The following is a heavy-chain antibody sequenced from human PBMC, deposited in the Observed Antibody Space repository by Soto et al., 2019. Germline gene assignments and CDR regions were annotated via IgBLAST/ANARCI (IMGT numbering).Heavy chain of an antibody. J-gene: IGHJ6*02. CDR2: IYYSGST. D-gene: IGHD3-10*01. V-gene: IGHV4-39*01. CDR1: GGSISSSSYY. CDR3: ARGPNPSTNYYYGSGSYYRRKPGYYYGMDV. Sequence: SETLSLTCTVSGGSISSSSYYWGWIRQPPGKGLEWIGSIYYSGSTYYNPSLKSRVTISVDTSKNQFSLKLSSVTAADTAVYYCARGPNPSTNYYYGSGSYYRRKPGYYYGMDVWGQGTTVTVSS.